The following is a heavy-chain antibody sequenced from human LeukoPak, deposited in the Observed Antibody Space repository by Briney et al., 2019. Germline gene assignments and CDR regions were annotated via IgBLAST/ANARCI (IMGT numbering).Heavy chain of an antibody. V-gene: IGHV4-61*02. D-gene: IGHD5-24*01. Sequence: SQTLSLTCTVSGGSISSGSYYWSWIRQPAGKGLEWIGRIYTSGSTNYNPSLKSRVTISVDTSKNQFSLKLSSVTAADTAVYYCARGRWLQLRVGYYFDYWGQGTLVTVSS. CDR2: IYTSGST. J-gene: IGHJ4*02. CDR3: ARGRWLQLRVGYYFDY. CDR1: GGSISSGSYY.